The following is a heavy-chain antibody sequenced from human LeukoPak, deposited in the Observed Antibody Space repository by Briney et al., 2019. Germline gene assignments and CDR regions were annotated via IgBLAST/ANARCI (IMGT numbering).Heavy chain of an antibody. CDR1: GGSISSSNW. CDR2: IYHSGST. Sequence: SETLSLTCAVSGGSISSSNWWSWVRQPPGKGLEWIGEIYHSGSTNYNPSLKSRVTISVDKSKNQFSLKLSSVTAADTAVYYCARRGGMVRGVKPPLGLLWYFDLWGRGTLVTVSS. V-gene: IGHV4-4*02. CDR3: ARRGGMVRGVKPPLGLLWYFDL. D-gene: IGHD3-10*01. J-gene: IGHJ2*01.